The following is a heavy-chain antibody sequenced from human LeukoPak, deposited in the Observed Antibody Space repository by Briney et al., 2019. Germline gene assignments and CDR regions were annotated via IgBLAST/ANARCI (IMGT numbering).Heavy chain of an antibody. CDR2: IYYSGST. J-gene: IGHJ5*02. CDR3: ARHAGKAYYYDFWSGYLNWFDP. D-gene: IGHD3-3*01. Sequence: PSETLSLTCTVSGGSISSYYWSWIRQPPGKGLEWIGYIYYSGSTNYNPSLKSRVTISVDTSKNQFPLKLSSVTAADTAVYYCARHAGKAYYYDFWSGYLNWFDPWGQGTLVTVSS. V-gene: IGHV4-59*08. CDR1: GGSISSYY.